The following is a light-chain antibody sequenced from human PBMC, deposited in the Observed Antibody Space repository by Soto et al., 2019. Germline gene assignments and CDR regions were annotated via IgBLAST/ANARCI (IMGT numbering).Light chain of an antibody. J-gene: IGKJ1*01. V-gene: IGKV3-20*01. CDR1: QSVSSSY. CDR3: QQYGSSPRT. CDR2: GAS. Sequence: EIVLTQSPGTLSLSPGERATLSCRASQSVSSSYFAWYQQKPGQAPRLLIYGASSWATGIPDRFSGSGSGTDFTLTISRLEPEDFAVYYCQQYGSSPRTFGQGTKVEIK.